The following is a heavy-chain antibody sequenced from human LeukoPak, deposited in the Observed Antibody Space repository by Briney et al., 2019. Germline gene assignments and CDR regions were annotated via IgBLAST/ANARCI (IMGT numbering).Heavy chain of an antibody. J-gene: IGHJ4*02. D-gene: IGHD3-3*01. V-gene: IGHV3-23*01. CDR1: GITFSSYG. CDR3: ARDWSY. Sequence: GGTLRLSCAASGITFSSYGMSWVRQAPGKGLEWVSSISSTGGTTYYADSVKGRFTISRDNSKNTLYLQMNSLRAEDTAMYYCARDWSYWGQGTLVTVSS. CDR2: ISSTGGTT.